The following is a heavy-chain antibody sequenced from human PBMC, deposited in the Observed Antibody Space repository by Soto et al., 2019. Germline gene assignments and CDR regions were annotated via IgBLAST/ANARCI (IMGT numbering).Heavy chain of an antibody. D-gene: IGHD1-26*01. CDR3: AKNVWGGYYDRTYYSDT. CDR2: ITGTGATK. CDR1: GYTFSSYA. Sequence: QPGGSLRLSCEGSGYTFSSYAMNWVRQAPGKGLEWVAAITGTGATKYHADSVKGRFTISRDNSKNTVYLQMSSLRAEDTAVYFCAKNVWGGYYDRTYYSDTWGQGSLVTVSS. J-gene: IGHJ4*02. V-gene: IGHV3-23*01.